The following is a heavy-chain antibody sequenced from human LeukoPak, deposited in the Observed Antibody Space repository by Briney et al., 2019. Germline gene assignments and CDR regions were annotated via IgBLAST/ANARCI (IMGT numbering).Heavy chain of an antibody. Sequence: SETLSLTCTVSGGSISSGTYYWAWIRQPPGKGLEWIGSISYTGNTYYNPSLNSRVTISVDTSKNQFSLKLSSVTAAGMAVYYCARQVSSSGFFWFDPWGQGTLVTVSS. CDR1: GGSISSGTYY. CDR2: ISYTGNT. J-gene: IGHJ5*02. D-gene: IGHD6-6*01. V-gene: IGHV4-39*01. CDR3: ARQVSSSGFFWFDP.